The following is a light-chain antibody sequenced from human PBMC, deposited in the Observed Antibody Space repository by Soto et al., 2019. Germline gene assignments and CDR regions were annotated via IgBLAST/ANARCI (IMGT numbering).Light chain of an antibody. J-gene: IGKJ1*01. CDR1: QSVSSSY. V-gene: IGKV3-20*01. Sequence: IVLTQSPGPLSLSPGERATLSCRCSQSVSSSYLAWYQQQPGQAPRLLIYGASSRATGIPDRFSGSGSGTDCTLTISRLEPEDFAVYYCQQYGSSSWTLGQGTKVDIK. CDR3: QQYGSSSWT. CDR2: GAS.